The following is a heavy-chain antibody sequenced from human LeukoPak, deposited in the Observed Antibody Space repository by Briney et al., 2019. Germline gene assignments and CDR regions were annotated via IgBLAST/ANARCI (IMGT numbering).Heavy chain of an antibody. CDR3: ARVLHKRNYDSSDYYGS. V-gene: IGHV3-48*01. Sequence: PGGSLGLSCAASGFTFSSYSMNWVRQAPGKGLEWIPYISSSSSTIYYADSVKGRFTISRDNAKNSLYLQLNSLRAEDTAVYYCARVLHKRNYDSSDYYGSWGQGTLVTVSS. J-gene: IGHJ5*02. CDR1: GFTFSSYS. CDR2: ISSSSSTI. D-gene: IGHD3-22*01.